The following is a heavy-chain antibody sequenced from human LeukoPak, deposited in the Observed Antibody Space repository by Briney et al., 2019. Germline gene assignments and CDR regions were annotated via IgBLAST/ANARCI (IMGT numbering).Heavy chain of an antibody. CDR3: ARGGPIAVAGIDY. D-gene: IGHD6-19*01. J-gene: IGHJ4*02. Sequence: GGSLRLSCAASGFTVSSNYMSWVRQAPGKGLEWVSVIYSGGSTYYADSVKGRFTISRDNSKNTLYLQMNSLRAEDTAVYYCARGGPIAVAGIDYWGQGTLVTASS. V-gene: IGHV3-66*01. CDR2: IYSGGST. CDR1: GFTVSSNY.